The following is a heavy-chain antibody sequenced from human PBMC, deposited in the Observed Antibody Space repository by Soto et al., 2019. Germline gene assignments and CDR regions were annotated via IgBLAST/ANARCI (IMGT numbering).Heavy chain of an antibody. CDR1: GFTFSSYA. CDR3: AKDRNANYYGCNWFDP. D-gene: IGHD3-10*01. V-gene: IGHV3-23*01. Sequence: GGSLRLSCAASGFTFSSYAMSWVRQAPGKGLEWVSAISGSGGSTYYADSVKGRFTISRDNSKNTLYLQMNSLRAEDTAVYYCAKDRNANYYGCNWFDPWSQGTLVTVSS. CDR2: ISGSGGST. J-gene: IGHJ5*02.